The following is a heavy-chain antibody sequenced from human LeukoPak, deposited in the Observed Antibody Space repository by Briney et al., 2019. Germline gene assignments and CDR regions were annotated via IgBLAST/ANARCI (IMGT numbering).Heavy chain of an antibody. V-gene: IGHV3-43*02. CDR2: ISGDGGGT. CDR3: AQDKGGSSWYYLDS. J-gene: IGHJ4*02. CDR1: GFTFDYYA. Sequence: PGGSLRLSCAASGFTFDYYAMHWVRQAPGKGLEWVSLISGDGGGTYYTDSVKGRFTISRDNSKNSLYLQMNSLRTEDTALYYCAQDKGGSSWYYLDSWGQGTLVTVSS. D-gene: IGHD6-13*01.